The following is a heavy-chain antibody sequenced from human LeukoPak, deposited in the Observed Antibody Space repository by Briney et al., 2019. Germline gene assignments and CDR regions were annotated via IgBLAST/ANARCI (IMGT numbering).Heavy chain of an antibody. CDR3: ASGYYDTSGYWLSFFDF. Sequence: PSETLSLTCTVSGGSFSSYYWSWIRQPPGKGLEGIGYIYYSGSTNYNPSLKSRVTISVDTSKNRFSLKLSSVTAADTAVYYCASGYYDTSGYWLSFFDFWGQGTLVTVYS. V-gene: IGHV4-59*12. CDR2: IYYSGST. CDR1: GGSFSSYY. D-gene: IGHD3-22*01. J-gene: IGHJ4*02.